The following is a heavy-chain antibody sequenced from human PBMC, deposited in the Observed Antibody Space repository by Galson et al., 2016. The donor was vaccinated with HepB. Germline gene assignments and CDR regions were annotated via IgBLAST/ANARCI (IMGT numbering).Heavy chain of an antibody. CDR3: VRETVGFSGYDSGMDV. CDR2: IGSDGDT. CDR1: GFTSSHYD. Sequence: SLRLSCAASGFTSSHYDMHWVRLVAGRGLEWVSAIGSDGDTYYPGSVKRRFTVSRENAKNSLYLQMNNLRAGDTAVYYCVRETVGFSGYDSGMDVWGQGTTVTVSS. D-gene: IGHD5-12*01. J-gene: IGHJ6*02. V-gene: IGHV3-13*01.